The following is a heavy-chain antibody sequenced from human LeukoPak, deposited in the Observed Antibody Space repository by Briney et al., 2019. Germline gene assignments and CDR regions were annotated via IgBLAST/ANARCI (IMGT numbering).Heavy chain of an antibody. CDR1: GGTFSSYA. Sequence: SVKVSCKASGGTFSSYAISWVRQAPGQGLEWMGRIIPILGIANYAQKFQGRVTITADKSTSTAYMELSSLRSEDTAVYYCAGDKGLAVVPAAIDYYGMDVWGQGTTVTVSS. CDR2: IIPILGIA. CDR3: AGDKGLAVVPAAIDYYGMDV. J-gene: IGHJ6*02. D-gene: IGHD2-2*01. V-gene: IGHV1-69*04.